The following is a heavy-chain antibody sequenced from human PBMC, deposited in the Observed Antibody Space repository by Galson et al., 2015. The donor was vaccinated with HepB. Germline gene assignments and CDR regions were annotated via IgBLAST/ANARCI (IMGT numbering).Heavy chain of an antibody. CDR2: ISSSGNII. Sequence: SLRLSCAASGFTFSSYEMNWVRQAPGKGLEWVSHISSSGNIIYYADSVKGRFTISRDNTKNSLFLQMNSLRPEDTAVYFCGRVRWLVTDFWGQGTLVIVSS. CDR3: GRVRWLVTDF. J-gene: IGHJ4*02. D-gene: IGHD6-19*01. CDR1: GFTFSSYE. V-gene: IGHV3-48*03.